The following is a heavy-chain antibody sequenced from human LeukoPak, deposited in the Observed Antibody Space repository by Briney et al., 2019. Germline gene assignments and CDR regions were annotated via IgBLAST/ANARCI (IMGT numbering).Heavy chain of an antibody. J-gene: IGHJ4*02. CDR3: ARADGITIFGSVDY. V-gene: IGHV3-30*03. CDR2: ISYDGSNK. CDR1: GFTFSSYG. Sequence: GGSLRLSCAASGFTFSSYGMHWVRQAPGKGLEWVAVISYDGSNKYYADSVKGRFTISRDNSKNTLYLQMSSLRAEDTAVYYCARADGITIFGSVDYWGQGTLVTVSS. D-gene: IGHD3-3*01.